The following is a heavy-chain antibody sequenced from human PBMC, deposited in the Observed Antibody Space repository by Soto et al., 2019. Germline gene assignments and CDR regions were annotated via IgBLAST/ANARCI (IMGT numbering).Heavy chain of an antibody. CDR1: GDSVNSINVY. D-gene: IGHD1-26*01. V-gene: IGHV4-30-4*08. Sequence: PSETLSLTCTVSGDSVNSINVYWGWVRQPPGRRLELIGYIYYSGSTYYNPSLKSRVTISVDTSKNQFSLKLSSVAAADTAVYYCARDSGGDYLNDYWGQGTLVTVSS. CDR2: IYYSGST. CDR3: ARDSGGDYLNDY. J-gene: IGHJ4*02.